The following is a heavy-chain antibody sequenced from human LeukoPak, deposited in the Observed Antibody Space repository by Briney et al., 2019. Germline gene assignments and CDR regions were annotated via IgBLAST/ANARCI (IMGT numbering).Heavy chain of an antibody. CDR3: ARDRGNWDDEGGSLFDY. V-gene: IGHV3-66*01. CDR1: GFTVSSSY. CDR2: LYSDGST. D-gene: IGHD1-1*01. J-gene: IGHJ4*02. Sequence: GGSLRLSCAASGFTVSSSYVSWVRQAPGKGLEWVSVLYSDGSTYYTDSVKGRFTISRDNSKNTLYLQMNSLRVEDTAVYYCARDRGNWDDEGGSLFDYWGQGTLVTVSS.